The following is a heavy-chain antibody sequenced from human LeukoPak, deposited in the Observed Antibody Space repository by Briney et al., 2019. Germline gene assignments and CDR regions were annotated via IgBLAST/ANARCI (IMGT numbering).Heavy chain of an antibody. CDR2: INHSGST. D-gene: IGHD6-25*01. CDR1: GGSFSGYY. V-gene: IGHV4-34*01. J-gene: IGHJ6*04. CDR3: ARDRSSSVGRNYYNGMDV. Sequence: SETLSLICAVYGGSFSGYYWSWSRQPPGKGLEWIGEINHSGSTNYNPSLKSRVTISVDTSKNQFSLELNSVTAPDTAVYYCARDRSSSVGRNYYNGMDVWGKGTTVTVSS.